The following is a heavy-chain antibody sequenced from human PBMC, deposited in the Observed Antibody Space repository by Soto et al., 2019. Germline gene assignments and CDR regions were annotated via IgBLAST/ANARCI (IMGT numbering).Heavy chain of an antibody. D-gene: IGHD1-26*01. CDR1: GFTFSSYW. Sequence: PGGSLRLSCAASGFTFSSYWMSWVRQAPGKGLEWVANIKQDGSEKYYVDSVKGRFTISRDNAKNSLYPQMNSLRAEDTAVYYCAGVRIGYYYGMDVWGQGTTVTVSS. CDR3: AGVRIGYYYGMDV. CDR2: IKQDGSEK. V-gene: IGHV3-7*03. J-gene: IGHJ6*02.